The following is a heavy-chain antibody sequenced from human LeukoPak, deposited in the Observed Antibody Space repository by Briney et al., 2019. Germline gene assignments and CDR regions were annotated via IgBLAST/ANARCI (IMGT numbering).Heavy chain of an antibody. CDR3: ARKSQRNYYGSGKNWFDP. D-gene: IGHD3-10*01. CDR2: INPNSGGT. Sequence: ASVKVSCKAFGYTFTGYYMHWVRQAPGQGLEWMGWINPNSGGTNYAQKFQGRVTMTRDTSISTAYMELSRLRSDDTAVYYCARKSQRNYYGSGKNWFDPWGQGTLVTVSS. CDR1: GYTFTGYY. J-gene: IGHJ5*02. V-gene: IGHV1-2*02.